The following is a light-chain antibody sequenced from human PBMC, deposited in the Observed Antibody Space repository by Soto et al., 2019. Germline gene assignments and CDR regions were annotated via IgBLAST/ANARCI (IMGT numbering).Light chain of an antibody. V-gene: IGKV3-20*01. CDR3: QQYGSSPLLT. CDR1: QYTNTR. J-gene: IGKJ4*01. Sequence: EIVLTQSPATLSSFPGDRVTLSCRASQYTNTRLAWYQHRPGQAPRLLIYQTSIRATGIPDRFSGSGSGTDFTLTISRLEPEDFAVYHCQQYGSSPLLTFGGGTKVDIK. CDR2: QTS.